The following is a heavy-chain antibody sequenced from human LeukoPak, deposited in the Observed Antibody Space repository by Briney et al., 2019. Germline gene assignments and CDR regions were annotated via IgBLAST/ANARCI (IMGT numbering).Heavy chain of an antibody. CDR1: GYTFTNYD. Sequence: ASVKVSCKASGYTFTNYDINWVRQATGQGLEWMGWTNPSSGNTGYAQKFQGRVTMTRDTSISTAYMGLSSLRSEDTAVYYCATYGYTSGWFSNYWGQGTLVTVSS. CDR2: TNPSSGNT. D-gene: IGHD6-19*01. J-gene: IGHJ4*02. CDR3: ATYGYTSGWFSNY. V-gene: IGHV1-8*01.